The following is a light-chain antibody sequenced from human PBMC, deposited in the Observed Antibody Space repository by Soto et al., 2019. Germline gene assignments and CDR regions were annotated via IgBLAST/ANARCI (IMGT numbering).Light chain of an antibody. J-gene: IGKJ4*01. CDR3: QQYDSGST. Sequence: DIQMTQSPSTLSASVGYRVTITCRASQNIRSWLAWYQQKPGKAPXLLIYKASSMEGGVPSRLSGSGSGTEFTLTISSLQPDYYATYYCQQYDSGSTFGGGTKVDIK. CDR2: KAS. CDR1: QNIRSW. V-gene: IGKV1-5*03.